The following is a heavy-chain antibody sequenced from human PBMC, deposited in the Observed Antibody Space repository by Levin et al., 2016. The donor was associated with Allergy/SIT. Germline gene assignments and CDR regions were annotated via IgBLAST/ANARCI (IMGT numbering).Heavy chain of an antibody. CDR2: IIPIFGTA. Sequence: WVRQAPGQGLEWMGGIIPIFGTANYAQKFQGRVTITADKSTSTAYMELSSLRSEDTAVYYCARIAVAGMGYFDYWGQGTLVTVSS. J-gene: IGHJ4*02. CDR3: ARIAVAGMGYFDY. D-gene: IGHD6-19*01. V-gene: IGHV1-69*06.